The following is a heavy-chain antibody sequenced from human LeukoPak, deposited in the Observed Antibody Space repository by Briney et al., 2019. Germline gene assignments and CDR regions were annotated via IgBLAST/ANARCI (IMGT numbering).Heavy chain of an antibody. CDR2: ISGGGDST. J-gene: IGHJ6*03. V-gene: IGHV3-23*01. CDR3: ARRAVGCSGVSCYYYYMDV. D-gene: IGHD2-15*01. CDR1: GFTFRNYA. Sequence: GGSLRLSCAPSGFTFRNYAMNWVRRAPGKGLEWVSTISGGGDSTYYAESVKGRFTMSRDNSKNTVYLQMNSLRVEDTAIYYCARRAVGCSGVSCYYYYMDVWGKGTTVTVSS.